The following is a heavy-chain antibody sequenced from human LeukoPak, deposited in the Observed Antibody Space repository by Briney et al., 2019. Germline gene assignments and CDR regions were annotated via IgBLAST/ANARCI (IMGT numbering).Heavy chain of an antibody. CDR3: ARDRPFHLAAALYGMDV. Sequence: ASVKVSCKASGYSFTSYAIHWVRQAPGQRLEWMGWINGGNGNTKYSQKFQGRVTITRDTSASTAYMELSSLRSEDTAVYYCARDRPFHLAAALYGMDVWGQGTTVTVSS. D-gene: IGHD6-13*01. V-gene: IGHV1-3*01. CDR2: INGGNGNT. J-gene: IGHJ6*02. CDR1: GYSFTSYA.